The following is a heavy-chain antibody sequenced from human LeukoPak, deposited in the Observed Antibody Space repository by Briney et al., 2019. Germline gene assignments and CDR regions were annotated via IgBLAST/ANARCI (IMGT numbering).Heavy chain of an antibody. V-gene: IGHV3-30-3*01. J-gene: IGHJ4*02. CDR1: GFTFSSYA. CDR3: ARGWESLY. D-gene: IGHD1-26*01. Sequence: GGSLRLSCAASGFTFSSYAMHWVRQAPGKELEWVAVISYDGSNKYYADSVKGRFTISRDNSKNTLYPQINSLRAEDTAVYYCARGWESLYWGQGTLVTVSS. CDR2: ISYDGSNK.